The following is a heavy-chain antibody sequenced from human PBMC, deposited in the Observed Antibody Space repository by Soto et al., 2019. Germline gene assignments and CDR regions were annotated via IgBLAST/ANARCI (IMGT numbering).Heavy chain of an antibody. CDR3: AREASVDTAMGHFDY. D-gene: IGHD5-18*01. V-gene: IGHV4-31*03. CDR1: GGSISSGGYY. CDR2: IYYSGST. Sequence: QVQLQESGPGLVKPSQTLSLTCTVSGGSISSGGYYWSWIRQHPGKGLEWIGYIYYSGSTYYNPSLKSRVTISVDTSKNQYSLKLSSVTAADTAVYYCAREASVDTAMGHFDYWGQGTLVTVSS. J-gene: IGHJ4*02.